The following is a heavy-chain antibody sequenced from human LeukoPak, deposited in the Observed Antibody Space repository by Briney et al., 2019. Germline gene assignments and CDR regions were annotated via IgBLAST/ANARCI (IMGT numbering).Heavy chain of an antibody. CDR1: GGSISSYY. J-gene: IGHJ4*02. CDR3: ARIGSMVVYYFDY. Sequence: PSETLSLTCTVSGGSISSYYWSWTRQPPGKGLEWIGYIYYSGSTNYNPSLKSRVTISVDTSKNQFSLKLSSVTAADTAVYYCARIGSMVVYYFDYWGQGTLVTVSS. CDR2: IYYSGST. D-gene: IGHD4-23*01. V-gene: IGHV4-59*01.